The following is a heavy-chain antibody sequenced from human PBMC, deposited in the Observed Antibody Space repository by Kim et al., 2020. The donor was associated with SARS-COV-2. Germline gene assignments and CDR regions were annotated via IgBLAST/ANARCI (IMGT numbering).Heavy chain of an antibody. V-gene: IGHV3-64*01. CDR1: GFIFSNYH. CDR2: ITSNGGTT. D-gene: IGHD6-19*01. J-gene: IGHJ4*01. CDR3: ARVPGVPVARYYFYY. Sequence: GGSLRLSCAASGFIFSNYHMHWVRQAPGKGLEYISAITSNGGTTYYANSVKGRFTISRDNSKNTLYLQMGSLRAEDMAVYYCARVPGVPVARYYFYYWD.